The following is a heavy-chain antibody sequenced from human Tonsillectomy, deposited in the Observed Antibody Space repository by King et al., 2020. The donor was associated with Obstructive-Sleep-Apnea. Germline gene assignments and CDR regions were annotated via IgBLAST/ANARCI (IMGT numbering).Heavy chain of an antibody. CDR1: GGSVSSGKYF. CDR2: TFDSGNT. V-gene: IGHV4-61*01. Sequence: VQLQESGPRLIKPSETLSLTCSVSGGSVSSGKYFWSWIRQSPEKRLEWICYTFDSGNTDYNPSRKSRVTISVDTSKNKFYLKVRSVTAADTAVYYCAGSMWGTSCFGNFYFGMDVWGQGTTVTVSS. CDR3: AGSMWGTSCFGNFYFGMDV. J-gene: IGHJ6*02. D-gene: IGHD2-2*01.